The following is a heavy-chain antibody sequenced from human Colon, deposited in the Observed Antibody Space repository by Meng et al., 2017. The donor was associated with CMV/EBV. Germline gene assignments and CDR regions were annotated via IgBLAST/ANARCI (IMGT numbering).Heavy chain of an antibody. CDR3: ARDANCSSTSCYVSAYYYGMDV. CDR2: IKEDGSEK. Sequence: GESLKISCAASGFPLSNYWMSWVRQTPGKGLEWVANIKEDGSEKYYMDSVKGRFTISRDNAKNSLYLQMNSLRAEDTTVYYCARDANCSSTSCYVSAYYYGMDVWGQGTTVTVSS. J-gene: IGHJ6*02. V-gene: IGHV3-7*01. D-gene: IGHD2-2*01. CDR1: GFPLSNYW.